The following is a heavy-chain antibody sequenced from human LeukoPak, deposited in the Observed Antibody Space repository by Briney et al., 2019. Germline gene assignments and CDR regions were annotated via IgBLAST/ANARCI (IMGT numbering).Heavy chain of an antibody. CDR1: GFTFSTSG. V-gene: IGHV3-21*01. CDR2: ISSSSSYI. J-gene: IGHJ3*02. CDR3: ARDRKTYYYDSSGKLDAFDI. Sequence: GGSLRLSCAASGFTFSTSGRNWVRQAPGKGLEWVSSISSSSSYIYYADSVKGRFTISRDNAKNSLYLQMNSLRAEDTAVYYCARDRKTYYYDSSGKLDAFDIWGQGTMVTVSS. D-gene: IGHD3-22*01.